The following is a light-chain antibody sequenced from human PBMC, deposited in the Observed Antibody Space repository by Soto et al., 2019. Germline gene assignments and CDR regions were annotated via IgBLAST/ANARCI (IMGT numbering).Light chain of an antibody. J-gene: IGKJ1*01. Sequence: DIQMTQSPSTLSASVGDRVTITCRASQSISSWLAWYQQKPGKAPKLMIYKESSLESGVPSRFSGSGSGTEFTLTISSLQPDEFATYYCQQYNSSSRTFGQGTKVESK. CDR1: QSISSW. CDR3: QQYNSSSRT. V-gene: IGKV1-5*03. CDR2: KES.